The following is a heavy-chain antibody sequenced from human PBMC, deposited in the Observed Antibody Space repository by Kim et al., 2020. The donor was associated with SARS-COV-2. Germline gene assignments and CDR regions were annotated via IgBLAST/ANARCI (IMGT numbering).Heavy chain of an antibody. Sequence: GGSLRLSCAASGFTVSSNYMSWVRQAPGKGLEWVSVIYSGGSTYYADSVKGRFTISRDNSKNTLYLQMNSLRAEDTAVYYCARGGVLWFGESFDHWGQGTLVTVSS. CDR2: IYSGGST. J-gene: IGHJ4*02. CDR3: ARGGVLWFGESFDH. V-gene: IGHV3-53*01. CDR1: GFTVSSNY. D-gene: IGHD3-10*01.